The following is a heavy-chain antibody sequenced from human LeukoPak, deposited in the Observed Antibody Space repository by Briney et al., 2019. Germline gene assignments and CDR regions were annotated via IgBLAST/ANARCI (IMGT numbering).Heavy chain of an antibody. V-gene: IGHV3-30-3*01. CDR1: GFTFSSYA. CDR2: ISYDGSNK. D-gene: IGHD5-18*01. J-gene: IGHJ4*02. CDR3: ARDSTAMVLKIDY. Sequence: TGGSLRLSCAASGFTFSSYAMHWVRQAPGKGLEWVAVISYDGSNKYYADSVKGRFTISRDNSKNTLYLQMNSLRAEVTAVYYCARDSTAMVLKIDYWGQGTLVTVSS.